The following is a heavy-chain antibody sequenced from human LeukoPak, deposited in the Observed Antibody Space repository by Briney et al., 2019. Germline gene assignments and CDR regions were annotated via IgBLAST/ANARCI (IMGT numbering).Heavy chain of an antibody. J-gene: IGHJ6*02. CDR1: GFTFSSYS. CDR2: ISSSSSYI. Sequence: PGGSLRLSCAASGFTFSSYSMNWVRQAPGKGLEWVSSISSSSSYIYYADSAKGRFTISRDNAKNSLYLQMNSLRAEDTAVYYCARDFYVDIVEDYGMDVWGQGTTVTVSS. D-gene: IGHD5-12*01. V-gene: IGHV3-21*01. CDR3: ARDFYVDIVEDYGMDV.